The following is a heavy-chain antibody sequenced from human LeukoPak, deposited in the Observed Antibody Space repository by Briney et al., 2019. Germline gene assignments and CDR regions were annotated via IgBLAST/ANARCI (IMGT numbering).Heavy chain of an antibody. CDR2: IRSKVDSYTT. D-gene: IGHD3-3*01. J-gene: IGHJ4*02. CDR3: ATFGVIVRNNYLDY. CDR1: GLTFSDHH. Sequence: GGSLRLSCSASGLTFSDHHMDWVRQAPGKGLEWVGRIRSKVDSYTTEYAASVKGRFTISRDDSKKSLFLQMNSLKTDDTAVYYCATFGVIVRNNYLDYCGQGALVAVSS. V-gene: IGHV3-72*01.